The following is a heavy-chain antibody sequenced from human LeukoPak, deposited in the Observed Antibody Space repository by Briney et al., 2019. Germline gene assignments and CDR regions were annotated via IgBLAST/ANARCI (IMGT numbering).Heavy chain of an antibody. J-gene: IGHJ4*02. Sequence: SQTLSLTCAISGDSVSSNTAAWNWIRQSPSRCFEWLGRTYYRSTWYNDYAVSVRSRISIIPDTSKNHFSLQLNSVTPEDTAVYYCARARLHHTYGSGTNFDYWGQGTLVTVSS. CDR2: TYYRSTWYN. V-gene: IGHV6-1*01. D-gene: IGHD3-10*01. CDR1: GDSVSSNTAA. CDR3: ARARLHHTYGSGTNFDY.